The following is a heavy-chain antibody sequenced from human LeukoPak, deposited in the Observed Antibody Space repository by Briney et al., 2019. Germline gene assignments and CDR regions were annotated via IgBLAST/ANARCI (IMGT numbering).Heavy chain of an antibody. CDR1: GGSISSYY. D-gene: IGHD1-26*01. CDR3: ARDTVGAILMDV. CDR2: IYYSGST. Sequence: PSETLSLTCTVSGGSISSYYWSWIRQPPGKGPEWIGYIYYSGSTNYNPSLKSRVTISVDTSKNQFSLKLSSVTAADTAVYYCARDTVGAILMDVWGKGTTVTVSS. V-gene: IGHV4-59*01. J-gene: IGHJ6*03.